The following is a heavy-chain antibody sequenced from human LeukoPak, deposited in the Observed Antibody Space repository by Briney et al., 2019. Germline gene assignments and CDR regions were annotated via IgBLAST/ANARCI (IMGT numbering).Heavy chain of an antibody. CDR3: ATYSSSWQQADWFDP. D-gene: IGHD6-13*01. CDR2: FHPEDGET. CDR1: GYTVTELS. V-gene: IGHV1-24*01. J-gene: IGHJ5*02. Sequence: GASVKVSCKVSGYTVTELSMHWVRQSPGKGLEWMGGFHPEDGETIYAQKFQGRVTMTRNTSISTAYMELSSLRSEDTAVYYCATYSSSWQQADWFDPWGQGTLVTVSS.